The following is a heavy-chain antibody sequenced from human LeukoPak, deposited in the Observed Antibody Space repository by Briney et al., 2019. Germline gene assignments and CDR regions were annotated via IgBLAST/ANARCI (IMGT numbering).Heavy chain of an antibody. J-gene: IGHJ3*02. CDR3: AGCSGGSPIDAFHI. CDR1: GGSINSGAYY. D-gene: IGHD2-15*01. V-gene: IGHV4-31*03. Sequence: SETLSLTRTVSGGSINSGAYYWSWIRQHPGKGLEWIGYIYYSGSNYYNPSLKSRVTISVDTSENQFSLKLSSVTAADTAVYYCAGCSGGSPIDAFHIWGQGTMVTVSS. CDR2: IYYSGSN.